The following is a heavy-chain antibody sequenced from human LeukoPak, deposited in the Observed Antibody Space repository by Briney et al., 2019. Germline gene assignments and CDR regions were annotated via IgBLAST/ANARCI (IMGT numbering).Heavy chain of an antibody. CDR3: ARIDGPTVYTYYMDL. Sequence: GRSLRLSCAASGFTFSSFIMHWLRQAPGKGPEWVAVISFDGSTTYYAGSVMGRFTISRDNSKNTLFLQMNSLRTEDTAVYYCARIDGPTVYTYYMDLWGKGTTVTVAS. D-gene: IGHD3-16*01. J-gene: IGHJ6*03. CDR1: GFTFSSFI. V-gene: IGHV3-30*01. CDR2: ISFDGSTT.